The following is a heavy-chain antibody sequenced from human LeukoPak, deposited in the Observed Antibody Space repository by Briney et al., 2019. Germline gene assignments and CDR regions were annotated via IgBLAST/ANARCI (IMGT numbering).Heavy chain of an antibody. CDR3: ARAVVPAATFDC. V-gene: IGHV3-11*06. D-gene: IGHD2-2*01. J-gene: IGHJ4*02. CDR2: ISSSSSYT. CDR1: GFTFSDYY. Sequence: GGSLRLSCAASGFTFSDYYMSWIRQAPGKGLEWVSYISSSSSYTNYADSVKGRFTISRDNAKNSLYLQMNSLRAEDTAVYYCARAVVPAATFDCWGQGTLVTVSS.